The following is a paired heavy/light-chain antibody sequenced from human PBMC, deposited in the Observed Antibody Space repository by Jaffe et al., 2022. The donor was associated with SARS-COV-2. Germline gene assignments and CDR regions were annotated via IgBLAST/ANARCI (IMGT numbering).Light chain of an antibody. CDR1: QSVSSSY. J-gene: IGKJ4*01. CDR3: QQYGGSPPTLT. CDR2: GAS. Sequence: EIVLTQSPGTLSLSPGERATLSCRASQSVSSSYLAWYQHKPGQAPRLLIYGASSRATGIPDRFSGRGSGTDFTLTISRLEPEDFAVYYCQQYGGSPPTLTFGGGTKVEIK. V-gene: IGKV3-20*01.
Heavy chain of an antibody. CDR3: AATIAAAFDPLLAPGKWFFDL. CDR2: IIPVFGTT. J-gene: IGHJ2*01. V-gene: IGHV1-69*01. CDR1: GGGFSNSA. D-gene: IGHD6-25*01. Sequence: QVQLVQSGAEVKKPGSSVKVSCKASGGGFSNSAISWVRQAPGQGLEWLGGIIPVFGTTDYAQKIQGRVTITADESTTTAYMELSGLRSDDTAVYYCAATIAAAFDPLLAPGKWFFDLWGRGTLVTVSS.